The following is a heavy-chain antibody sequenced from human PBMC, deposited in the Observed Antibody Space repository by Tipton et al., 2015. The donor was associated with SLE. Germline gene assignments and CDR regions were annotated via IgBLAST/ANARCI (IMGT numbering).Heavy chain of an antibody. D-gene: IGHD1-26*01. CDR1: GGSISSSSYY. CDR3: ARKKGAIAAFDY. J-gene: IGHJ4*02. V-gene: IGHV4-39*07. Sequence: LRLSCTVSGGSISSSSYYWGWIRQPPGKGLEWIGEINHSGSTNYNPSLKSRVTISVDTSKNQFSLKLSSVTAADTAVYYCARKKGAIAAFDYWGQGTLATVSS. CDR2: INHSGST.